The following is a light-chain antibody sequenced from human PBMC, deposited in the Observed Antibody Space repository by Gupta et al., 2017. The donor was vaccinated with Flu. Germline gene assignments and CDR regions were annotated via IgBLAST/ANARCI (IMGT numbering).Light chain of an antibody. J-gene: IGLJ2*01. Sequence: LGKTARITCEGNKIGTKNVHWYQQRPGQAPIVVMYRDTNRPSRIPERFSGSNSENTATLTISGAQVGDEADYYCQVWDTYSVIFGGGTKLSVL. CDR1: KIGTKN. CDR3: QVWDTYSVI. V-gene: IGLV3-9*01. CDR2: RDT.